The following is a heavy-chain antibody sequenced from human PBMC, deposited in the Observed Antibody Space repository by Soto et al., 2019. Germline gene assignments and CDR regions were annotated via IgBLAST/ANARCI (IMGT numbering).Heavy chain of an antibody. D-gene: IGHD2-2*01. J-gene: IGHJ3*02. CDR3: ARAGDIVVVPAALLHDAFDI. V-gene: IGHV4-31*03. CDR1: GGSISSGGYY. Sequence: PSETLSLTCTVSGGSISSGGYYWSWIRQHPGKGLEWIGYIYYSGSTYYNPSLKSRVTISVDTSKNQFSLKLSSVTAADTAVYYCARAGDIVVVPAALLHDAFDIWGQGTMVTV. CDR2: IYYSGST.